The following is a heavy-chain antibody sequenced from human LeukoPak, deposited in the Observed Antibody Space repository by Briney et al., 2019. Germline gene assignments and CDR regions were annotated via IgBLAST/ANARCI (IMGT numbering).Heavy chain of an antibody. CDR3: AKGVTVRGPVDYYYGMDV. J-gene: IGHJ6*02. CDR1: GFTFSDYY. Sequence: PGGSLRLSCAASGFTFSDYYMSWIRQAPGKGLEWVSYISSSGSTIYYADSVKGRFTISRDNAKNSLYLQMNSLRAEDTAVYYCAKGVTVRGPVDYYYGMDVWGQGTTVTVSS. V-gene: IGHV3-11*01. CDR2: ISSSGSTI. D-gene: IGHD3-10*01.